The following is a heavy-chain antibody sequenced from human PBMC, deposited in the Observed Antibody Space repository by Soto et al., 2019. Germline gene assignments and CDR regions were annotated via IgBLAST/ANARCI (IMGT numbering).Heavy chain of an antibody. CDR3: ARVVQYCSSTSCPGGFDP. Sequence: PGESLKISCKGSGYSFTSYWISWVCQMPGKGLEWMGRIDPSDSYTNYSPSFQGHVTISADKSISTAYLQWSSLKASDTAMYYCARVVQYCSSTSCPGGFDPWGQGTLVTVSS. V-gene: IGHV5-10-1*01. CDR2: IDPSDSYT. J-gene: IGHJ5*02. D-gene: IGHD2-2*01. CDR1: GYSFTSYW.